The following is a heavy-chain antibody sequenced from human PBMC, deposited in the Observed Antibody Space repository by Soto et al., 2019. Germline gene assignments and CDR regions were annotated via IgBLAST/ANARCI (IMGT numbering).Heavy chain of an antibody. CDR3: ASSYGSGYRAFDY. Sequence: QVQLVQSGAEVKKPGSSVRVSCKASGDTFTFYSINWVRQAPGLGLEWMGRINPILSMSNYAQRFQGRVTMTAGKSTSTAYMELSSRRSEDTAMYYCASSYGSGYRAFDYWGQGALVTVSS. D-gene: IGHD3-10*01. J-gene: IGHJ4*02. V-gene: IGHV1-69*02. CDR1: GDTFTFYS. CDR2: INPILSMS.